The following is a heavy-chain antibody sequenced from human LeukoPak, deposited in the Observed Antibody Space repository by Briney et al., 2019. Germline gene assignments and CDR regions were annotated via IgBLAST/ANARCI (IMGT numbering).Heavy chain of an antibody. V-gene: IGHV4-59*05. CDR2: IYYSEST. Sequence: GSLRLSCAAPGFTFSSYSMNWVRQAPGKGLEWIGSIYYSESTYYNPSLKSRVTISVDTSKNQFSLKLSSVTAADTAVYYCATWGTYYYDSSGYYWGQGTLVTVSS. D-gene: IGHD3-22*01. CDR3: ATWGTYYYDSSGYY. CDR1: GFTFSSYSMN. J-gene: IGHJ4*02.